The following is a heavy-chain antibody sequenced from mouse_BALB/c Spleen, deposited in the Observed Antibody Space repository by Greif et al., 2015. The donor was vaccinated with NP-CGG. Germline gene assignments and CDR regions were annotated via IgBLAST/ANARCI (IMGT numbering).Heavy chain of an antibody. D-gene: IGHD2-4*01. Sequence: VKVVDSGPGMVAPSQSLSITCNVSGFSLTSYGVSWVRQPPGKGLEWLGVIWGDGSTNYHSALISRLSISKDNSKSXVFLKLNSRQTDDTATYYCAKPDYDYDPFAYWGQGTLVTASA. V-gene: IGHV2-3*01. CDR1: GFSLTSYG. J-gene: IGHJ3*01. CDR3: AKPDYDYDPFAY. CDR2: IWGDGST.